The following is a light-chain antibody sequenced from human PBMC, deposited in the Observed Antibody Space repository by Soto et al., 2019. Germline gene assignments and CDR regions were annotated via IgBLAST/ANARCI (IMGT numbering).Light chain of an antibody. Sequence: IVMTQAPSTLSLSPGERATLSCRASESVSTNLAWYQQKAGQAPRLLIYGASTRATGIPARFSGSGSGTEFTLTISSLQSEDFAVYYCQQRSTWPPITFGQGTRLEI. V-gene: IGKV3-15*01. CDR3: QQRSTWPPIT. CDR1: ESVSTN. CDR2: GAS. J-gene: IGKJ5*01.